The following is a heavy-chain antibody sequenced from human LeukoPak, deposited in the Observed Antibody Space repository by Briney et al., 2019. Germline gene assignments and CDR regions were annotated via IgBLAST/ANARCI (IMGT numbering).Heavy chain of an antibody. J-gene: IGHJ4*02. Sequence: SETLSLTCTVSGGSISSGGYYWSWIRQHPGRGLEWLGYIYYSGSTYYNPSLKSRVTISVDTSKNQFSLKLSSVTAADTAVYYCARESPLGYCSGGSCSQYYFDYWGQGTLVTVSS. V-gene: IGHV4-31*03. CDR2: IYYSGST. CDR1: GGSISSGGYY. D-gene: IGHD2-15*01. CDR3: ARESPLGYCSGGSCSQYYFDY.